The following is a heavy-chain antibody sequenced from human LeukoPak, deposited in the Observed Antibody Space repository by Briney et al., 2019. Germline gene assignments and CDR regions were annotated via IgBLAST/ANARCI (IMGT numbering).Heavy chain of an antibody. CDR3: ARLVTPGYYFDY. CDR2: ISSSSSYI. Sequence: GGSLRLSCAASGFTFSSYSMNWVRQAPGKGLEWVSSISSSSSYIYYADSVKGRFTISRDNAKNSLYLQMNSLRAEDSAVYYCARLVTPGYYFDYWGQGTLVTVSS. J-gene: IGHJ4*02. CDR1: GFTFSSYS. V-gene: IGHV3-21*01. D-gene: IGHD2-15*01.